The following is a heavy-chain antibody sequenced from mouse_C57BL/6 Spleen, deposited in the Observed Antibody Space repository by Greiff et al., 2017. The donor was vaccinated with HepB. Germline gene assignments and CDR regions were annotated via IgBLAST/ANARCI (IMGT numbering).Heavy chain of an antibody. J-gene: IGHJ4*01. CDR1: GYSFTGYY. D-gene: IGHD2-1*01. CDR3: ARSMVTTPCYYSIDY. V-gene: IGHV1-42*01. Sequence: EVQLQQSGPELVKPGASVKISCKASGYSFTGYYMNWVKQSPGKSLEWIGEINPSTGGTSYNQKFKAKATLTVDKSSSTAYMQLKSLTSEDSAVYYFARSMVTTPCYYSIDYWGQGTSVTVSS. CDR2: INPSTGGT.